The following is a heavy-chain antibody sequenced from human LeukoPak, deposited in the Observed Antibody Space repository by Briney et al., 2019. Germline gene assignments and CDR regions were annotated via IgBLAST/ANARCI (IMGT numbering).Heavy chain of an antibody. CDR3: ARVLPVATAFDY. J-gene: IGHJ4*02. CDR2: IYYSGST. Sequence: SETLSLNCTVSGDSISSYYWGWIRQPPGKGLEWIGSIYYSGSTYYNPSLKSRVTISVDTSKNQFSLKLSSVTAADTAVYYCARVLPVATAFDYWGQGTLVTVSS. D-gene: IGHD5-12*01. V-gene: IGHV4-39*07. CDR1: GDSISSYY.